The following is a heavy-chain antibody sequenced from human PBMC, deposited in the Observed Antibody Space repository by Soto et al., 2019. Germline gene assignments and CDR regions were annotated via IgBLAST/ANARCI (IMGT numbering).Heavy chain of an antibody. CDR1: GYTFTSYG. V-gene: IGHV1-18*01. CDR3: AGATADIVDRMGAFDI. CDR2: ISAYNGNT. J-gene: IGHJ3*02. D-gene: IGHD2-21*01. Sequence: QVQLVQSGAEVKKPGASVKVSCKASGYTFTSYGISWVRQAPGQGLEWMGWISAYNGNTNYAQKLQGRVTMTTDTSTRTAYMELRSLRSDDTGVYYWAGATADIVDRMGAFDIWGQGTMVTVSS.